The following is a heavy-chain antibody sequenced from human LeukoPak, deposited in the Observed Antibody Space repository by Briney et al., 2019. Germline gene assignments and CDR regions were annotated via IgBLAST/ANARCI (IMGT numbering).Heavy chain of an antibody. Sequence: GGSLRLSCAASGFTFSSYSMNWVRQAPGKGLEWVSSISSSSSYIYYADSVKGRFAISRDNAKNSLYLQMNSLRAEDTAVYYCARDLTNIHTTGSTYDAIDIRGQGTMVTVSS. D-gene: IGHD1-1*01. CDR2: ISSSSSYI. CDR1: GFTFSSYS. V-gene: IGHV3-21*01. CDR3: ARDLTNIHTTGSTYDAIDI. J-gene: IGHJ3*02.